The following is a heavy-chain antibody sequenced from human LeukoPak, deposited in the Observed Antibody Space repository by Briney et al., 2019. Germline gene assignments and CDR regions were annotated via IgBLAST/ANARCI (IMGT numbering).Heavy chain of an antibody. CDR2: INPNSGGT. D-gene: IGHD5-24*01. CDR3: ARGDGVDYYYYYYMDV. CDR1: GYTFTGYY. J-gene: IGHJ6*03. V-gene: IGHV1-2*02. Sequence: ASVKVSCKASGYTFTGYYMHWVRQAPGQGLEWMGWINPNSGGTNYAQKFQGRVTMTRDTSISTAYMELSRLRSDDTAVYYCARGDGVDYYYYYYMDVWGKGTTVTVSS.